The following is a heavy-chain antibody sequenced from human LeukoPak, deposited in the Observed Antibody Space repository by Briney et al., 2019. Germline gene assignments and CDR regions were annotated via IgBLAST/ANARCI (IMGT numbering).Heavy chain of an antibody. CDR2: IISTGSTI. Sequence: GGSLRLSCAASGFTFSSYEMIWVRQAPGKGLEWVSYIISTGSTIYYADSVKGRFTISRDNAKNSLYLQMNSLRAGDTAVYYCARPSSRDYWGQGTLVTVSS. CDR1: GFTFSSYE. J-gene: IGHJ4*02. D-gene: IGHD3-10*01. V-gene: IGHV3-48*03. CDR3: ARPSSRDY.